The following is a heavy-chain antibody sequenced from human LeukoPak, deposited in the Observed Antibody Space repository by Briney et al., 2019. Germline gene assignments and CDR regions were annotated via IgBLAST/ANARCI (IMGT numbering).Heavy chain of an antibody. CDR1: GFTFSSYA. D-gene: IGHD2-21*01. CDR2: ISGSGGST. J-gene: IGHJ2*01. Sequence: GGSLRLSCAASGFTFSSYAMSWVRQAPGKGLEWVSAISGSGGSTYYADSVKGRFTISRENAKNSLYLQMNSLRAGDTAVYYCARSGEDWYFDLWGRGTLVTVSS. V-gene: IGHV3-23*01. CDR3: ARSGEDWYFDL.